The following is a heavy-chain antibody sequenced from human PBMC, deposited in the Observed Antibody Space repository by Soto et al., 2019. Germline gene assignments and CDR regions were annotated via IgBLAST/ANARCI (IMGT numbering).Heavy chain of an antibody. CDR1: SGSISSGGYY. D-gene: IGHD3-22*01. Sequence: QVQLQESGPGLVKPSQTLSLTCTVSSGSISSGGYYWSWIRQHPGKGLEGIGYIYYSGSTYYNPSLKSRVIISVDTSKSQFSLKLSSVTAADRAVYYCARARDYYDDPLYNWFDPWGQGTRVTVAS. CDR2: IYYSGST. J-gene: IGHJ5*02. V-gene: IGHV4-31*03. CDR3: ARARDYYDDPLYNWFDP.